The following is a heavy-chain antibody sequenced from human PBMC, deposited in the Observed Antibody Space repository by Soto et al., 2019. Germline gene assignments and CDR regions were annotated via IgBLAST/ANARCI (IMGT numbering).Heavy chain of an antibody. CDR1: GGTFSSYA. Sequence: SVKVSCKASGGTFSSYAISWVRQAPGQGLEWMGGIIPIFGTANYAQKFQGRVTITADKSTSTAYMELSSLRSEDTAVYYCARVRYCSSTSCYTGDYYYYGMDVWGQGTTVTVSS. CDR2: IIPIFGTA. D-gene: IGHD2-2*02. J-gene: IGHJ6*02. V-gene: IGHV1-69*06. CDR3: ARVRYCSSTSCYTGDYYYYGMDV.